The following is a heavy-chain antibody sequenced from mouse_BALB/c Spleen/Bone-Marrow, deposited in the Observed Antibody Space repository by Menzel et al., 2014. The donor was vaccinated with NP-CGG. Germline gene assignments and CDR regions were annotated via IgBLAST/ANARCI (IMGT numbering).Heavy chain of an antibody. D-gene: IGHD4-1*02. CDR2: ILPGSGST. V-gene: IGHV1-9*01. J-gene: IGHJ2*01. CDR1: GYTFSSYW. Sequence: QVQLKQSGAELMKPGASVKISCKATGYTFSSYWIDWVKQRPGHGLEWIGEILPGSGSTNYNEKFKGKATFTADTSSNTAYMQLSSLTSEDSAVYYCARSTGTWDYWGQGTTLTVSS. CDR3: ARSTGTWDY.